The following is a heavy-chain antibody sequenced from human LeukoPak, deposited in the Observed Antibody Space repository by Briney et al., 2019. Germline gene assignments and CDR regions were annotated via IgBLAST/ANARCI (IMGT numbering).Heavy chain of an antibody. CDR2: ISGSGGST. Sequence: GGSLRLSCAASGFTFNSYAMSWVRQAPGKGLEWVSAISGSGGSTYYADSVKGRFTISRDNSKNTLYLQMNSLRAEDTAVYYCAKVPVVPAAPRVYYFDYWGQGTLVTVSS. CDR1: GFTFNSYA. V-gene: IGHV3-23*01. D-gene: IGHD2-2*01. J-gene: IGHJ4*02. CDR3: AKVPVVPAAPRVYYFDY.